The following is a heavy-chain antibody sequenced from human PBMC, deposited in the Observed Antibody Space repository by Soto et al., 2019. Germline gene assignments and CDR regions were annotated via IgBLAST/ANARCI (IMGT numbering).Heavy chain of an antibody. CDR2: IYSGVNT. CDR1: GFTVSSDY. CDR3: ARGRLLISD. V-gene: IGHV3-66*01. D-gene: IGHD1-26*01. Sequence: EVQLVESGGGLVQPGGSLRLSCAASGFTVSSDYMTWVRQAPGKGLEWVSIIYSGVNTSYADSVKGRFTISRDNAKNTLYLQMNILRAEDTAVYFCARGRLLISDWGQGALVTVSS. J-gene: IGHJ4*02.